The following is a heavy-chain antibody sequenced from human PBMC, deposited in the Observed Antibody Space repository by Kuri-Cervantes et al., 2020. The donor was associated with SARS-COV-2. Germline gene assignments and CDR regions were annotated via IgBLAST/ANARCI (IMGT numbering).Heavy chain of an antibody. V-gene: IGHV3-48*01. Sequence: GESLKISCAASGFTFSSYSMNWVRQAPGKGLEWVSYISSSSSTIHYADSVKGRFTISRDNAKNSLYLQMNSLRAEDTAVYYCTLAVAAAVWGQGTLVTVSS. J-gene: IGHJ4*02. CDR3: TLAVAAAV. D-gene: IGHD6-19*01. CDR2: ISSSSSTI. CDR1: GFTFSSYS.